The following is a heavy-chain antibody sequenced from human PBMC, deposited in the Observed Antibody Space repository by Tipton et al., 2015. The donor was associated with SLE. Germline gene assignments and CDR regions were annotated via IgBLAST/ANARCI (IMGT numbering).Heavy chain of an antibody. J-gene: IGHJ4*02. D-gene: IGHD2-15*01. CDR2: IWYDGSNT. V-gene: IGHV3-33*01. Sequence: QVQLVQSGGGVVQPGTSLRLSCAAPGFTFSRYGMHWVRQAPGKGLEWVAGIWYDGSNTHYADSVKGRFTISRDNSKNTLYVQMNSLRVEDTAVYYCARDVRGGTWGDYWCKGTLVTVSS. CDR3: ARDVRGGTWGDY. CDR1: GFTFSRYG.